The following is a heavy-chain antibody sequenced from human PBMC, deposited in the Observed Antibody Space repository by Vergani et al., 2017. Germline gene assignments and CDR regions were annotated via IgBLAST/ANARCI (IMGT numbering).Heavy chain of an antibody. D-gene: IGHD6-19*01. J-gene: IGHJ5*02. CDR3: ARHSTVEWLVKLGWIDP. Sequence: QLQLQESGPGLVKPSATLSLTCSVSGASIRSSNYYWGWIRQPPGKGLEWIESIYYSGSPYYNPSLKSRVTISVDTSKNQFSLKLSSLTAADTAVYFCARHSTVEWLVKLGWIDPWGQGILVTVSS. V-gene: IGHV4-39*01. CDR2: IYYSGSP. CDR1: GASIRSSNYY.